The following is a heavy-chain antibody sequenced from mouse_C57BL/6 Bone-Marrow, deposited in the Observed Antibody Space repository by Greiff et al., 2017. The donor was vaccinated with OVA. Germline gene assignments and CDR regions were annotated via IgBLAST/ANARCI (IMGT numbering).Heavy chain of an antibody. CDR1: GYTFTDYY. CDR3: ARWGFITTVVGYFDV. V-gene: IGHV1-76*01. J-gene: IGHJ1*03. D-gene: IGHD1-1*01. Sequence: QVQLQQSGAELVRPGASVKLSCKASGYTFTDYYINWVKQRPGQGLEWIARIYPGSGNTYYNEKFKGKATLTAEKSSSTAYMQLSSLTSEDSAVYFCARWGFITTVVGYFDVWGTGTTVTVSS. CDR2: IYPGSGNT.